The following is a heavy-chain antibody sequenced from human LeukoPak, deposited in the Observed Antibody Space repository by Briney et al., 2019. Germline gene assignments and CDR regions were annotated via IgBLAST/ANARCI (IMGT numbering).Heavy chain of an antibody. V-gene: IGHV3-33*01. CDR2: IWYDGSNK. J-gene: IGHJ3*02. CDR3: ARTYSSSWRDAFDI. D-gene: IGHD6-13*01. CDR1: GFTFSSYG. Sequence: PGGSLRLSCAASGFTFSSYGMHWARQAPGKGLEWVAVIWYDGSNKYYADSVKGRFTISRDNSKNTLYLQMNSLRAEDTAVYYCARTYSSSWRDAFDIWGQGTMVTVSS.